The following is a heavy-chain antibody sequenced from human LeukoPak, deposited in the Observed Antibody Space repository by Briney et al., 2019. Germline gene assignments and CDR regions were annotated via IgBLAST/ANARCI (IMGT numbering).Heavy chain of an antibody. J-gene: IGHJ3*02. CDR1: GGSISSYY. CDR2: IYYSGGT. D-gene: IGHD3-22*01. Sequence: KPSETLSLTCTVSGGSISSYYWSWIRQPPGKGLEWIGYIYYSGGTNYNPSLKSRVTISVDTSKNQFSLKLSSVTAADTAVYYCAGRRVHNYDSRGYYSRPQRAFDIWGQGTMVTVSS. V-gene: IGHV4-59*01. CDR3: AGRRVHNYDSRGYYSRPQRAFDI.